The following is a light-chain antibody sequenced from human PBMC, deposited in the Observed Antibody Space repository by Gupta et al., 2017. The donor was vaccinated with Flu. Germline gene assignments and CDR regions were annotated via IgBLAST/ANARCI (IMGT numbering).Light chain of an antibody. V-gene: IGKV1-39*01. J-gene: IGKJ3*01. CDR1: QSINTY. CDR2: AAS. CDR3: QQSYSTPVFT. Sequence: DIQMTQSPSSLSASVGDRVTITCRASQSINTYLNWYQQKPGKAPKLLIYAASSLESGVPSRFRGSGYGTDFILTISSLQQEDFATYYCQQSYSTPVFTFGPGTKVDVK.